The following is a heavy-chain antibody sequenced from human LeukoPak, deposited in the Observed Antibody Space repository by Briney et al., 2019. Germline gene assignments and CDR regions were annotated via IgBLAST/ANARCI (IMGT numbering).Heavy chain of an antibody. CDR1: GFTFSNFA. J-gene: IGHJ4*02. V-gene: IGHV3-7*01. Sequence: GGSLRLSCAASGFTFSNFAMSWVRQAPGKGLEWVANIKQDGSETYYVDSVKGRFTISRDNAKNSLSLQMSSLRAEDTAVYYCARQRGSGCLDYWGQGTLVTVSS. D-gene: IGHD6-19*01. CDR3: ARQRGSGCLDY. CDR2: IKQDGSET.